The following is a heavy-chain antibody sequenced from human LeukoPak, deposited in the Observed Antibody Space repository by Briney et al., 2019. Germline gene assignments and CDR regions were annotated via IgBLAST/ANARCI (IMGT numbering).Heavy chain of an antibody. CDR1: GFTFSDCY. Sequence: GGSLRLSCAASGFTFSDCYMSWIRQAPGKGLEWLSYIYGIDSTISYAASVKGRFTISRDNAKNSLYLQMNSLRAEDTAVYYCARDAYYYDSSSYYRNAFDIWGQGTVVTVSS. J-gene: IGHJ3*02. D-gene: IGHD3-22*01. V-gene: IGHV3-11*01. CDR2: IYGIDSTI. CDR3: ARDAYYYDSSSYYRNAFDI.